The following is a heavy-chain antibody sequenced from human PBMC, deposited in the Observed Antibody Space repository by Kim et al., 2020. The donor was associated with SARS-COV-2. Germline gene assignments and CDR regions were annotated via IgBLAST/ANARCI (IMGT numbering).Heavy chain of an antibody. CDR2: ISYDGRNK. J-gene: IGHJ6*02. Sequence: GGSLRLSCAASGLSFDNSAMNWVRQAPGKGLEWVAVISYDGRNKEFADSVKGRFTISRDNSKSTLYLQMNSLRVEDTAVYYCARGNYYESVCLSDYYNGMEVWGPGTTVTVSS. CDR3: ARGNYYESVCLSDYYNGMEV. D-gene: IGHD3-22*01. V-gene: IGHV3-30-3*01. CDR1: GLSFDNSA.